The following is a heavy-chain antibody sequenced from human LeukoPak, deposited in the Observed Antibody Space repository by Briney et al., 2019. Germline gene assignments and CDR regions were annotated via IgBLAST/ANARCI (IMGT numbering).Heavy chain of an antibody. Sequence: SETLSLTCTVSVGSISSIIYYWGWSRQPPGEWLEWIGSIYYSGSTYYNPSLKRRVTISVEPSKHQFPLKLSSVTAADTAVYYCARLGGSGLIDYWGQGTLVTVSS. CDR1: VGSISSIIYY. CDR2: IYYSGST. V-gene: IGHV4-39*01. D-gene: IGHD6-19*01. J-gene: IGHJ4*02. CDR3: ARLGGSGLIDY.